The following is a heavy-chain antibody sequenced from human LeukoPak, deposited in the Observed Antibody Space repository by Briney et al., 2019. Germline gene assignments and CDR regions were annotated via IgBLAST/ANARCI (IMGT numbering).Heavy chain of an antibody. CDR1: GFTFSSYA. CDR2: ISGSGGST. J-gene: IGHJ4*02. CDR3: AKDVNRYSSSWYGQN. Sequence: GGSLRLSCAASGFTFSSYAMSWVRQAPGKGLEWVSAISGSGGSTYYADSVKGRFTISRDNSKNTLYLQMNSLRAEDTAVYYCAKDVNRYSSSWYGQNWGQGTLVTVSS. D-gene: IGHD6-13*01. V-gene: IGHV3-23*01.